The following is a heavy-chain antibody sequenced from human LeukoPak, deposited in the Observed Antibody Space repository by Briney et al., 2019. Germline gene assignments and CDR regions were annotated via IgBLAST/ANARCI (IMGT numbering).Heavy chain of an antibody. CDR2: ISTDGYTT. V-gene: IGHV3-74*01. D-gene: IGHD2-15*01. CDR1: GFTFSSYG. Sequence: GGSLRLSCAASGFTFSSYGMHWVRQAPRKGLVWVSRISTDGYTTDYADFVQGRFTASRDNTKNTWSLEMNSLRAEDTAVYYCVVGGSPGYWGQGTLVTVSS. J-gene: IGHJ4*02. CDR3: VVGGSPGY.